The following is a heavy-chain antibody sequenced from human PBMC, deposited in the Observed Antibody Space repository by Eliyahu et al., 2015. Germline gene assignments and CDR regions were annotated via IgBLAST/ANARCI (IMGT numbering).Heavy chain of an antibody. D-gene: IGHD3-10*01. J-gene: IGHJ4*02. CDR3: ARGYYGSGSSHDY. V-gene: IGHV4-38-2*01. Sequence: QVQLQESGPGLVKPSETLSLTCAVSGYSISSGYYWGWIRQPPGKGLEWIGSIYHSGSTYYNPSLKSRVTISVDTSKNQFSLKLSSVTAADTAVYYCARGYYGSGSSHDYWGQGTLVTVSS. CDR1: GYSISSGYY. CDR2: IYHSGST.